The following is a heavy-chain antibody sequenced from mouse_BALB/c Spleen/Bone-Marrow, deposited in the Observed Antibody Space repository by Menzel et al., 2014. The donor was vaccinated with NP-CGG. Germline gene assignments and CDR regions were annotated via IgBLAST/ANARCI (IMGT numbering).Heavy chain of an antibody. D-gene: IGHD1-1*01. Sequence: EVHLVESGGGLVKPGGSLKLSCAASGFTFSDYYMYWVRQTPEKRLEWVATISDGGSYTYYPDSVKGRFTISRDNAKNNLYLQMTSLKSEDTAMYYCARDSYYCGSSYWYFDVWGAGTTVTVSS. CDR3: ARDSYYCGSSYWYFDV. J-gene: IGHJ1*01. CDR2: ISDGGSYT. CDR1: GFTFSDYY. V-gene: IGHV5-4*02.